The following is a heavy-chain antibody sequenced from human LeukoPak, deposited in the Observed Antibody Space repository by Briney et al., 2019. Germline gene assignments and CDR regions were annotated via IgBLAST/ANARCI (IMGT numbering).Heavy chain of an antibody. J-gene: IGHJ6*04. CDR2: IIPIFGTA. CDR3: ARKRMDTAMVSYYYYGMDV. V-gene: IGHV1-69*06. D-gene: IGHD5-18*01. CDR1: GGTFSSYA. Sequence: SVKVACKASGGTFSSYAISWVRQAPGQGLEWMGGIIPIFGTANYAQKFQGRVTITADKSTSTAYMELSSLRSEDTAVYYCARKRMDTAMVSYYYYGMDVWGKGTTVTVSS.